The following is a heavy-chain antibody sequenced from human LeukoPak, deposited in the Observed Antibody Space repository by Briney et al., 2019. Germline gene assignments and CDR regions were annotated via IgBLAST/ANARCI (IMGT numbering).Heavy chain of an antibody. J-gene: IGHJ4*02. V-gene: IGHV4-34*01. D-gene: IGHD3-10*01. CDR2: INHSGST. CDR1: GGSFSGYY. Sequence: PSETLSLTCAVYGGSFSGYYWSWIRQPPGKGLEWIGEINHSGSTNYNPSLKRRVTISVDTSKNQFSLKLSSVTAADTAVYYCARGRFPPHYYGSGSYYIYWGQGTLVTVSS. CDR3: ARGRFPPHYYGSGSYYIY.